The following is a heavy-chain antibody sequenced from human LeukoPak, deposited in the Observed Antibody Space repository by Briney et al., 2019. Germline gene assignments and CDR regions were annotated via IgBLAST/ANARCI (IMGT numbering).Heavy chain of an antibody. CDR2: INHSGST. CDR1: GGSFSAYY. CDR3: ARGGTGNIDF. D-gene: IGHD1-1*01. V-gene: IGHV4-34*01. J-gene: IGHJ4*02. Sequence: PSETLSLTRGVYGGSFSAYYWSWIRQPPGKGLEWIGEINHSGSTNYNPSLETRVAMSVDTSKNHFSLKLSSVTAADTAVYYCARGGTGNIDFWGQGALVTVSS.